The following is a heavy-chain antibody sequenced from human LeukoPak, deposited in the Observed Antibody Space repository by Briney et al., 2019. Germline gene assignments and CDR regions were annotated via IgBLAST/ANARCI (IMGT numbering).Heavy chain of an antibody. D-gene: IGHD5-12*01. CDR2: INSDGSTT. Sequence: GGSLRLSCAASGFTYSSYWMHWVRQAPGKGLVWVSRINSDGSTTSYADSAKGRFTISRDNAKNTLYLQVNSLRAEDTAVYYCASRGERGYSGYAYWGQGTLVTVSS. J-gene: IGHJ4*02. CDR1: GFTYSSYW. CDR3: ASRGERGYSGYAY. V-gene: IGHV3-74*01.